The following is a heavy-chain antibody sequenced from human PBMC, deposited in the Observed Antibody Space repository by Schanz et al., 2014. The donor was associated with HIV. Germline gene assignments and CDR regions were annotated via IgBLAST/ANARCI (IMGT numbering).Heavy chain of an antibody. D-gene: IGHD4-17*01. CDR3: ATAAVTDYSDN. CDR1: GFTFSNYA. CDR2: ISYDGSNK. V-gene: IGHV3-30*04. J-gene: IGHJ4*02. Sequence: QVELVESGGGVVQPGRSLRLSCAVSGFTFSNYAMHWVRQAPGKGLEWVAVISYDGSNKYYADSVKGRFTISRDNSKKTLYLQMNSLRGEDTAVYYCATAAVTDYSDNWGQGTLVTVSS.